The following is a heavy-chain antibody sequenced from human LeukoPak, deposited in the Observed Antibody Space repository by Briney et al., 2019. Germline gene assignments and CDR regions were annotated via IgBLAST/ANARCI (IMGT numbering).Heavy chain of an antibody. J-gene: IGHJ4*02. CDR3: ARGNDYVWGSYRLWTKRYYFDY. Sequence: GGSLRLSCAASGFTFSSYWMSWVRQAPGKGLEWVANIKQDGSEKYYVDSVKGRFTISRDNAKNSLYLQMNSLRAEDTAVYYCARGNDYVWGSYRLWTKRYYFDYWGQGTLVTVSS. CDR1: GFTFSSYW. V-gene: IGHV3-7*01. CDR2: IKQDGSEK. D-gene: IGHD3-16*02.